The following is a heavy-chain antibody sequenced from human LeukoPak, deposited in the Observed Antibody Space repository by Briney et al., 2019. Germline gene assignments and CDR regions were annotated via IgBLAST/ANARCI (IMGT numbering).Heavy chain of an antibody. V-gene: IGHV1-2*02. D-gene: IGHD4-11*01. Sequence: ASVKVSCKASGYTFTDYYMHWVRQAPGQGLEWMGWISPNSGGTNYAQKFQGRVTMTRDTSISTAYMELSRLRSDDTAVYYCARLTTPYYFDYWGQGTLVTVSS. CDR3: ARLTTPYYFDY. CDR1: GYTFTDYY. CDR2: ISPNSGGT. J-gene: IGHJ4*02.